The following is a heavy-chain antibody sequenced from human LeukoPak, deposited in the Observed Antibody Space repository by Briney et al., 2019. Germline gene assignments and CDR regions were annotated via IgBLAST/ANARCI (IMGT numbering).Heavy chain of an antibody. V-gene: IGHV3-23*01. Sequence: GGSPRLPWAASGFTFSSFAMSWVPPAPGKGPEGVSAISGSGGSTYYADSVKGRFTISRDNSKNTLYLQMNSLRAEDTAVYYCAKDPYSGSYFDYWGQGTLVTVSS. CDR3: AKDPYSGSYFDY. D-gene: IGHD1-26*01. CDR2: ISGSGGST. CDR1: GFTFSSFA. J-gene: IGHJ4*02.